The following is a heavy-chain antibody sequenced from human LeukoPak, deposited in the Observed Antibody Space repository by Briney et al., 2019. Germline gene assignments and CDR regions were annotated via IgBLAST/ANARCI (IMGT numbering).Heavy chain of an antibody. Sequence: ASVKVSCKASGYTFTSYGISWVRQAPGQGLEWMGWISAYNGNTNYAQKLQGRVTMTTDTSTSTVYMELRNLRSDDTAVYYCARNLWNFYDDSGYNRDFDSWGQGTLVTVSS. V-gene: IGHV1-18*01. D-gene: IGHD3-22*01. J-gene: IGHJ5*01. CDR1: GYTFTSYG. CDR3: ARNLWNFYDDSGYNRDFDS. CDR2: ISAYNGNT.